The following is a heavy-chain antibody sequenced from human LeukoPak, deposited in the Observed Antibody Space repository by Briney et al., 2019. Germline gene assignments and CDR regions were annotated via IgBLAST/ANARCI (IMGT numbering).Heavy chain of an antibody. J-gene: IGHJ4*02. D-gene: IGHD2-21*02. CDR3: VKGIVVVTARAFDY. CDR2: ISSNGGST. V-gene: IGHV3-64D*06. CDR1: GFTFSSYA. Sequence: GRSLRLSCSASGFTFSSYAMHWVSQAPGKGMEYVSAISSNGGSTYYADSVKGRFTISRDNSKNTLYLQMSSLRPEDTAVYYCVKGIVVVTARAFDYWGQGTLVTVSS.